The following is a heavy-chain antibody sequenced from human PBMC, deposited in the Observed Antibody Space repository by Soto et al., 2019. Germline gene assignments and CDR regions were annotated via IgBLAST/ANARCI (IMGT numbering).Heavy chain of an antibody. Sequence: QVQLVQSGAEVKKPGASVKVSCKASGYTFTSYAISWVRQAPGEGLEWMGWISAYNGNTNYAQKLQGRVTMTTDTSTSTAYMELRSLRSDDTAVYYCARVITFGGVIAPAGAFDIWGQGTMVTVS. D-gene: IGHD3-16*02. CDR1: GYTFTSYA. CDR3: ARVITFGGVIAPAGAFDI. V-gene: IGHV1-18*01. J-gene: IGHJ3*02. CDR2: ISAYNGNT.